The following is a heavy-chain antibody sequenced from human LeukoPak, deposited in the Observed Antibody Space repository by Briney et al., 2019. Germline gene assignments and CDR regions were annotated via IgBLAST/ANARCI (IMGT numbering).Heavy chain of an antibody. V-gene: IGHV3-15*01. J-gene: IGHJ4*02. CDR3: TTRQAANIDY. Sequence: PGGSLRLSCAASGFTFSNAWMNWVRQAPGKGLEWVGRIKSKTDGGTTDYAAPVKGRFSVSRDESKNMVYLQMNSLRTEDTAVYYCTTRQAANIDYWGQGTLVTVSS. CDR1: GFTFSNAW. CDR2: IKSKTDGGTT. D-gene: IGHD6-25*01.